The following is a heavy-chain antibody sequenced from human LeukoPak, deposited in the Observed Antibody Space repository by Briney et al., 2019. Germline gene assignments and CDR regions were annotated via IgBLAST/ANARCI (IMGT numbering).Heavy chain of an antibody. CDR3: ARGLAFDY. J-gene: IGHJ4*02. CDR1: GGSITTHY. Sequence: SETLSLTCTVSGGSITTHYWSWIRQPPGKGLEWIGYIYHSGSTYYNPPLKSRVTISVDRSKSQFSLKLSSVTAVDTAVYYCARGLAFDYWGQGTLVTVSS. V-gene: IGHV4-59*11. CDR2: IYHSGST. D-gene: IGHD6-13*01.